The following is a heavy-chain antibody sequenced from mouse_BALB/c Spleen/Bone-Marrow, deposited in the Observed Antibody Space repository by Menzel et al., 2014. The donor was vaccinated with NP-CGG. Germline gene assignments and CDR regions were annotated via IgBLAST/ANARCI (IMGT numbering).Heavy chain of an antibody. D-gene: IGHD1-1*01. CDR3: ARNYYGSSYYAMDY. J-gene: IGHJ4*01. CDR2: IWSGGST. V-gene: IGHV2-2*02. CDR1: GFSLTSFG. Sequence: QVQLKQSGPGLVQPSQSLSITCTVSGFSLTSFGVHWVRQSPGKGLEWLGVIWSGGSTDYNAAFISRLSISKDNSKSQVFFKMNSLQANDTAIYYCARNYYGSSYYAMDYWGQGTSVTVSS.